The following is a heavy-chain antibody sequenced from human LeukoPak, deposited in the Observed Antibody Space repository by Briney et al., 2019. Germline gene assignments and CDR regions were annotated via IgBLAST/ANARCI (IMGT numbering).Heavy chain of an antibody. J-gene: IGHJ4*02. V-gene: IGHV3-30*18. CDR3: AEAVNLDY. CDR2: ISYDGSNK. D-gene: IGHD4-17*01. CDR1: GFTFDDYG. Sequence: GGSLRLSCAASGFTFDDYGMHWVRQAPGKGLEWVAVISYDGSNKYYADSVKGRFTISRDNSKNTLYLQMNSLRAEDTAVYYCAEAVNLDYWGQGTLVTVSS.